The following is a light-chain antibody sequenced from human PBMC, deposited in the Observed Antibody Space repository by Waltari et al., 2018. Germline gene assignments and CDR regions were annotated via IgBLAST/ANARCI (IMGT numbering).Light chain of an antibody. CDR2: FGS. CDR3: MQGLQIPFT. Sequence: DIMMTQSPISLPVSPGEPAYISCRSSQCLLHSHGSHYLDWYLQKPGQSPQLLIYFGSHRASGVADRFSGSASCTDFTLKVNRVEAEDVGVYFCMQGLQIPFTFGQGTKLEI. V-gene: IGKV2-28*01. CDR1: QCLLHSHGSHY. J-gene: IGKJ2*01.